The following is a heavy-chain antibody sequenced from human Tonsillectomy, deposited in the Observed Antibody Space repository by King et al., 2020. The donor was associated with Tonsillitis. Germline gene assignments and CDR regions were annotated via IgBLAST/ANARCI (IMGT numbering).Heavy chain of an antibody. CDR3: ASQSEYNYGQYDF. Sequence: VQLQESGPGLVKPSETLSLTCTVSGGSISSSYWTWFRQPPGKGLEWIGYIYHIGSTNYNPSPRSRVTISADTSKTQFSLKLSSVTAADTAVYYCASQSEYNYGQYDFWGQGTLVTVSS. V-gene: IGHV4-59*08. CDR1: GGSISSSY. J-gene: IGHJ4*02. D-gene: IGHD5-18*01. CDR2: IYHIGST.